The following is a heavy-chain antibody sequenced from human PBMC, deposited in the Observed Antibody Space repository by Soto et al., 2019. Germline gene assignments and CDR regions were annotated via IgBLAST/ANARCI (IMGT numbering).Heavy chain of an antibody. CDR2: FDPEDGET. D-gene: IGHD4-4*01. V-gene: IGHV1-24*01. CDR1: GYTLTELS. CDR3: ATDSPANLYTFDY. J-gene: IGHJ4*02. Sequence: ASVKVSSKVSGYTLTELSMHWVRQAPGKGLEWMGGFDPEDGETIYAQKFQGRVIMTEDTSTDTAYMELSSLRSEDTAVYYCATDSPANLYTFDYWGQGTLVTVSS.